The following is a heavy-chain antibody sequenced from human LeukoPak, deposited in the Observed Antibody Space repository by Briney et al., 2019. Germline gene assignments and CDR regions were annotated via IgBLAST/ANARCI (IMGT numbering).Heavy chain of an antibody. CDR3: ATWAQYDILTGNNGDAFDI. CDR1: GYTLTELS. D-gene: IGHD3-9*01. Sequence: GASVKVSCKVSGYTLTELSMHWVRQAPGKGLEWMGGFDPEDGETIFAQKFQGRVSMTEDTSKDTAYMELSSLRSEDTAVYCCATWAQYDILTGNNGDAFDIWGQGTMVTVSS. CDR2: FDPEDGET. V-gene: IGHV1-24*01. J-gene: IGHJ3*02.